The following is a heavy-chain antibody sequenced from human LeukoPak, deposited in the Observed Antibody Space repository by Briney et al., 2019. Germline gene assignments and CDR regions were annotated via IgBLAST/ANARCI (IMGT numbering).Heavy chain of an antibody. CDR3: ARVFPIGEIATSDAFDI. Sequence: SETLSLTCTVSGGSISSYYWSWIRQPAGKGLEWIGRIYTSGSTNYNPSLKSLVTMSVDTSKTQFSLKLSSVTAADTAVYYCARVFPIGEIATSDAFDIWGQGTMVTVSS. CDR1: GGSISSYY. V-gene: IGHV4-4*07. D-gene: IGHD5-24*01. CDR2: IYTSGST. J-gene: IGHJ3*02.